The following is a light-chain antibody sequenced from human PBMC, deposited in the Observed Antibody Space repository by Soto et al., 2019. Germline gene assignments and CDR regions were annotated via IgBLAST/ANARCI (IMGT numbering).Light chain of an antibody. Sequence: EIVLTQSPGTLSVSPGERVTLSCRASQSVSTNLAWYQQKPGQAPRLLIYDASNRATGIPARFSGSGSGTDFTLTISSLEPEDFAVYYCQQRSNWPPTFGQGTKVDIK. CDR1: QSVSTN. J-gene: IGKJ1*01. CDR3: QQRSNWPPT. V-gene: IGKV3-11*01. CDR2: DAS.